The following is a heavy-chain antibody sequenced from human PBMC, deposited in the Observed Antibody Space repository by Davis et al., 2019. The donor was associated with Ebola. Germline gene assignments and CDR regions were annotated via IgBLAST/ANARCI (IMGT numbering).Heavy chain of an antibody. D-gene: IGHD4-23*01. J-gene: IGHJ5*02. Sequence: PSETLSLTCTVSGGSISSSSYYWGWIRQPPGKGLEWIGSIYYSGSTYYNPSLKSRVTISVDTSKNQFSLKLSSVTAADTAVYYCARHPTNQWVTPGWFDPWGQGTLVTVSS. V-gene: IGHV4-39*01. CDR3: ARHPTNQWVTPGWFDP. CDR2: IYYSGST. CDR1: GGSISSSSYY.